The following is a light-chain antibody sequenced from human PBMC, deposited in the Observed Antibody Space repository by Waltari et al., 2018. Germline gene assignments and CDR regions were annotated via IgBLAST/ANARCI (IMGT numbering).Light chain of an antibody. CDR1: SSDVGGYNY. Sequence: QSALTQPASVSGSPGQSITISCTGTSSDVGGYNYVSWYQQHPGKAPKLIIYDVSIRPSGVSNRFSGSKSGNTASLTISGLQAEDEADYYCSSYISSDTLELFGGGTSLTV. CDR2: DVS. CDR3: SSYISSDTLEL. V-gene: IGLV2-14*03. J-gene: IGLJ2*01.